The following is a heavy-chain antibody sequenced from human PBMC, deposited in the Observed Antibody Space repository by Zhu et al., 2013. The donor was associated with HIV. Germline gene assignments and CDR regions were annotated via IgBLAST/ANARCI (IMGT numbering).Heavy chain of an antibody. D-gene: IGHD1-26*01. CDR3: ARDHHLWTPGVGGADY. CDR2: ISSSSSYI. V-gene: IGHV3-21*01. CDR1: GFTFSSYS. Sequence: EVQLVESGGGLVKPGGSLRLSCAASGFTFSSYSMNWVRQAPGKGLEWVSSISSSSSYIYYADSVKGRFTISRDNAKNSLYLQMNSLRAEDTAVYYCARDHHLWTPGVGGADYWGQGTLVTVSS. J-gene: IGHJ4*02.